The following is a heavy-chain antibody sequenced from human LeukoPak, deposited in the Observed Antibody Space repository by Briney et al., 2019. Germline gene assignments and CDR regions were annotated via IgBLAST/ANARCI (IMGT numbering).Heavy chain of an antibody. Sequence: SETLSLTCTVSGGSISSGGYYWSWIRQHPGKGLEWIGYIYYSGSTYYNPSLKSRVTISADTSKNQFSLKLSSVTAADTAVYYCASCRLGPIDYWGQGTLVTVSS. CDR1: GGSISSGGYY. CDR2: IYYSGST. CDR3: ASCRLGPIDY. D-gene: IGHD2-15*01. J-gene: IGHJ4*02. V-gene: IGHV4-31*03.